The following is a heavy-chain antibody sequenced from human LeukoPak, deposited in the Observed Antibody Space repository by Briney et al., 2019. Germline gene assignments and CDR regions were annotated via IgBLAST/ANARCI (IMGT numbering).Heavy chain of an antibody. CDR1: GFTFSNYN. CDR3: AREPGLWFGELSPVADY. CDR2: ISSSSSTI. J-gene: IGHJ4*02. D-gene: IGHD3-10*01. V-gene: IGHV3-48*04. Sequence: GGSLRLSCAASGFTFSNYNINWVRQAPGKGLEWVSYISSSSSTIYYADSVKGRFTISRDNAKNSLYLQMNSLRAEDTAVYYCAREPGLWFGELSPVADYWGQGTLVTVSS.